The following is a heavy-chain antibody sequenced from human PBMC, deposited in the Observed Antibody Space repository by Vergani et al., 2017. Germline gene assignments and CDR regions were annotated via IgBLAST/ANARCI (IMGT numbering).Heavy chain of an antibody. J-gene: IGHJ6*03. CDR2: IIPIFGTA. CDR3: ARSDYYDSSGYDVGYYYYYMDV. V-gene: IGHV1-69*01. D-gene: IGHD3-22*01. CDR1: GGTFSSYA. Sequence: QVQLVQSGAEVKKPGSSVKVSCKASGGTFSSYAISWVRQAPGQGLEWMGGIIPIFGTANYAQKFQGRVTITADESTSTAYMELSSLRSEDTAVYYCARSDYYDSSGYDVGYYYYYMDVWGKGTTVTVSS.